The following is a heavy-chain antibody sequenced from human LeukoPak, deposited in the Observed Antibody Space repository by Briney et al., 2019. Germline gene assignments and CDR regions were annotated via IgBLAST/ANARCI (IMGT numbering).Heavy chain of an antibody. V-gene: IGHV3-11*04. J-gene: IGHJ3*02. D-gene: IGHD3-22*01. CDR3: ARDEILANYYDSSGYQGAHDAFDI. CDR2: VSSSGSNI. Sequence: GGSLRLYCAAYGFTFSDYYMSWIRQAPGKGLEWVSYVSSSGSNIYYADSVKGRFTISRDNAKNSLYLQMNSLRAEDTAVYYCARDEILANYYDSSGYQGAHDAFDIWGQGTMVTVSS. CDR1: GFTFSDYY.